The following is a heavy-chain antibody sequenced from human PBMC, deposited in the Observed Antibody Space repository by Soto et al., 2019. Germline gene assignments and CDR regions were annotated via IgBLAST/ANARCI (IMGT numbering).Heavy chain of an antibody. J-gene: IGHJ6*02. CDR2: ISYDGSNK. CDR3: AKVYGDEGPYYYYGMDV. D-gene: IGHD4-17*01. CDR1: GFTFSSYG. Sequence: QVPLVESGGGVVQPGRSLRLSCAASGFTFSSYGMHWVRQAPGKGLEWVAVISYDGSNKYYADSVKGRFTISRDNSKNTLYLQMNSLRAEDTAVYYCAKVYGDEGPYYYYGMDVWGQGTTVTVSS. V-gene: IGHV3-30*18.